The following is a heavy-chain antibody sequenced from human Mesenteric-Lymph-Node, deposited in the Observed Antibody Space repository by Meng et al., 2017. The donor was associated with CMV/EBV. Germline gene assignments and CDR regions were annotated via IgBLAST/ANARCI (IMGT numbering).Heavy chain of an antibody. J-gene: IGHJ6*02. CDR3: ARELGYSYGPYFYGMDV. CDR2: ISSSGSTI. D-gene: IGHD5-18*01. V-gene: IGHV3-11*04. CDR1: GFTFSDYY. Sequence: GESLKLSCAASGFTFSDYYMSWIRQAPGKGLEWVSYISSSGSTIYYADSVKGRFTISRDNAKKSLYLQMNSLRAEDTAVYYCARELGYSYGPYFYGMDVWGQGTTVTVSS.